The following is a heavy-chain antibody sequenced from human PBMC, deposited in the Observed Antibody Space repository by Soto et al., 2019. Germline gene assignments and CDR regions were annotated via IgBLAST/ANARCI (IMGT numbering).Heavy chain of an antibody. J-gene: IGHJ4*02. CDR3: SGGVGDAF. CDR1: GFSFRSDW. D-gene: IGHD1-26*01. CDR2: TNQDGSQK. V-gene: IGHV3-7*04. Sequence: EEQLVESGGGLVQPGGSLRLTCAVSGFSFRSDWMNWVRQAPGKGLEWVAHTNQDGSQKYYVDSVKGRFTIFRDNAKNLLTLQMNSLRAEDTAVYYCSGGVGDAFWGQGTLVTVSS.